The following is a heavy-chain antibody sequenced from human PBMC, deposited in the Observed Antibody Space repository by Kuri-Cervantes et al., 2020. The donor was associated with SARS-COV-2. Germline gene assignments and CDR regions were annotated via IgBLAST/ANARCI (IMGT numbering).Heavy chain of an antibody. V-gene: IGHV3-21*01. CDR1: GFTFSSYS. CDR2: ISSSSSYI. CDR3: ARDGSGSYSWFDP. J-gene: IGHJ5*02. D-gene: IGHD1-26*01. Sequence: GGSLRLSCAASGFTFSSYSMNWVRQAPGKGLEWVSSISSSSSYIYYADSVKGRFTISRDNAKNSLYLQMNSLRVEDTAVYYCARDGSGSYSWFDPWGQGTLVTVSS.